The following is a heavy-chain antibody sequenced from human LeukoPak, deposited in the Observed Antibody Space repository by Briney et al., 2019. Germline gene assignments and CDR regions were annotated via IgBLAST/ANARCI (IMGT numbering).Heavy chain of an antibody. CDR3: ASQTTSAPKACDY. D-gene: IGHD4-17*01. V-gene: IGHV4-4*02. CDR2: IYHKGST. Sequence: SETLSLTRTVSGGSISSSNWWRWVRQPPGKGLEWIGEIYHKGSTDYNPSLKSRVTISVDKSKNQFSLKLTSVTAADTAVYYCASQTTSAPKACDYWGQGTLVTVSS. CDR1: GGSISSSNW. J-gene: IGHJ4*02.